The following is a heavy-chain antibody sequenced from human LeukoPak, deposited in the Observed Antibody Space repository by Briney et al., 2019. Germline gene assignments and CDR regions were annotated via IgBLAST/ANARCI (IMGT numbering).Heavy chain of an antibody. CDR1: GYTFTSYG. Sequence: GASVKVSCKASGYTFTSYGISWVRQAPGQGLEWMGRINPNSGGTNYAQKFQGRVTMTRDTSISTAYMELSRLRSDDTAVYYCARDALYYYDSSGYDSDYGMDVWGQGTTVTVSS. CDR2: INPNSGGT. V-gene: IGHV1-2*06. J-gene: IGHJ6*02. CDR3: ARDALYYYDSSGYDSDYGMDV. D-gene: IGHD3-22*01.